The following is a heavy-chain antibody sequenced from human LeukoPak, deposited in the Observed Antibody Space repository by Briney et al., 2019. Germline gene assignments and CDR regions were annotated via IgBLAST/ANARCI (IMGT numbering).Heavy chain of an antibody. D-gene: IGHD2-15*01. Sequence: SGGSLRLSCAASGFTVSSNYMSWVRQAPGKGLEWVSVIYSGGSTYYADSVKGRFTISRDNSKNTLYLQMNSLRAEDTAVYYCAREADVVAATPENAFDIWGQGTMVTVSS. J-gene: IGHJ3*02. CDR1: GFTVSSNY. CDR3: AREADVVAATPENAFDI. CDR2: IYSGGST. V-gene: IGHV3-53*01.